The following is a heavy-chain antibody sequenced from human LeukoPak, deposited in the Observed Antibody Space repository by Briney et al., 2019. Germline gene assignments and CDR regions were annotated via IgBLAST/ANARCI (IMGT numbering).Heavy chain of an antibody. Sequence: GASVKVSCKASGYTFTSYYMHWVRQAPGQGLEWMGIINPSGGRTSYAQKFQGRVTMTRDTSTSTVYMELSSLRSEDTAVYYCARLYSNYDYFDYWGQGTLVTVSS. V-gene: IGHV1-46*03. CDR3: ARLYSNYDYFDY. D-gene: IGHD4-11*01. CDR1: GYTFTSYY. CDR2: INPSGGRT. J-gene: IGHJ4*02.